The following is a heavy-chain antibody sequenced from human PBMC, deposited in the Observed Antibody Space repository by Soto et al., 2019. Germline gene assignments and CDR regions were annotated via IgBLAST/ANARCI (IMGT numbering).Heavy chain of an antibody. CDR2: ISYDGSNK. CDR1: GFTLSRYG. V-gene: IGHV3-30*18. J-gene: IGHJ4*02. Sequence: GGALRLPCGGSGFTLSRYGKHWGRQAPGKGLGGVAVISYDGSNKYYPDSVKGRFPISRDNSKNTLYLQINSLRAEDTAVYYCAKDTLRGSVYAYYFAYGGQGTLVPVSS. CDR3: AKDTLRGSVYAYYFAY. D-gene: IGHD3-22*01.